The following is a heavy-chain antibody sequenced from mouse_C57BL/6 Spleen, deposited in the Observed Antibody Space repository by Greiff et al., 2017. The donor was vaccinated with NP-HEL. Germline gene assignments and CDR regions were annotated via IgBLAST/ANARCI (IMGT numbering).Heavy chain of an antibody. CDR1: GYTFTSYW. CDR2: IYPGSGST. V-gene: IGHV1-55*01. Sequence: QVQLKQPGAELVKPGASVKMSCKASGYTFTSYWITWVKQRPGQGLEWIGDIYPGSGSTNYNEKFKSKATLTVDTSSSTAYMQLSSLTSEDSAVYYCARPTLVATGYGYYAMDYWGQGTSVTVSS. J-gene: IGHJ4*01. D-gene: IGHD1-1*01. CDR3: ARPTLVATGYGYYAMDY.